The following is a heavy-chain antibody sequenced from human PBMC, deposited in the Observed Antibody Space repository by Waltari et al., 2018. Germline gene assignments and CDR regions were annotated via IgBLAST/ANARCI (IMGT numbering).Heavy chain of an antibody. V-gene: IGHV4-59*11. J-gene: IGHJ4*02. CDR3: ARSVAGAGIFDY. CDR2: IYYSGST. D-gene: IGHD6-19*01. CDR1: GGSISSHY. Sequence: QVQLQESGPGLVKPSETLSLTCTVSGGSISSHYWSWIRQPPGKGLEWIGYIYYSGSTNYNPSLKSRVTISVDTSKNQFSLKLSSVTAAETAVYYCARSVAGAGIFDYWGQGTLVTVSA.